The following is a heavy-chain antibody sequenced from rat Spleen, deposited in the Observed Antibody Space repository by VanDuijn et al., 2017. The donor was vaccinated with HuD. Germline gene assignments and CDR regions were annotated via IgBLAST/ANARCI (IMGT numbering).Heavy chain of an antibody. D-gene: IGHD4-3*01. J-gene: IGHJ4*01. CDR1: GFTFSDFY. V-gene: IGHV5-22*01. Sequence: EVQLVESGGGLVQPGRSMKLSCAASGFTFSDFYMAWVRQAPQKGLEWVASISYEGSSTYYGDSVKGRFTISRDNAKSTLYLQMNSLRSEDTATYYCARHNSGYGVMDAWGQGASVTVSS. CDR3: ARHNSGYGVMDA. CDR2: ISYEGSST.